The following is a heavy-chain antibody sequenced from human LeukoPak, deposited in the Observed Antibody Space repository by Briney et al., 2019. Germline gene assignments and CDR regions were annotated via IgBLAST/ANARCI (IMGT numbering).Heavy chain of an antibody. D-gene: IGHD7-27*01. Sequence: GGSLRLSCAASGFTFSTYTIYWVRHPPGKRLEWVSIIGSSGGGIHYADSVKGRFTISRGNSKNALYLQMNSLRVEDTAVYYCAIDPNWGTHSWGQGVLVTVSS. CDR1: GFTFSTYT. CDR2: IGSSGGGI. CDR3: AIDPNWGTHS. J-gene: IGHJ4*02. V-gene: IGHV3-23*01.